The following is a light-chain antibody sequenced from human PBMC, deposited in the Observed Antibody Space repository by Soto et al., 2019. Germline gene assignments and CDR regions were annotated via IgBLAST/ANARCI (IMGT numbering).Light chain of an antibody. CDR2: AAS. V-gene: IGKV1-6*01. J-gene: IGKJ1*01. CDR3: LQDYNYPRT. CDR1: QGIRND. Sequence: AIQMTQSPSSLSASVGGRVTIACRASQGIRNDLGWYQQKPGKAPKLLIYAASSLQSGVPSRFSGSGSDTDFTLTISSLQPEDFATYYCLQDYNYPRTFGQGTKVDIK.